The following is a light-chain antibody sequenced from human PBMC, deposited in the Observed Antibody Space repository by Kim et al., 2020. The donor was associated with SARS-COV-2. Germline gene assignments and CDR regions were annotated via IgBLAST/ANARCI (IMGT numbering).Light chain of an antibody. CDR1: TSNIGTNA. Sequence: GQRVTITCTGSTSNIGTNAVNWYQQLPGTAPKLLIYSNDHRPSGVPDRFSGSESGTSASLAISGLQSEDEADYYCSAWDDSLNGVIFGGGTQLTVL. V-gene: IGLV1-44*01. CDR3: SAWDDSLNGVI. CDR2: SND. J-gene: IGLJ2*01.